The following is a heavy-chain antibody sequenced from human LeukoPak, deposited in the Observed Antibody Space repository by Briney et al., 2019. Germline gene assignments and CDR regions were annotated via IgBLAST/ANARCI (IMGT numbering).Heavy chain of an antibody. CDR1: GYSIRSGYH. J-gene: IGHJ4*02. Sequence: SETLSLTCTVSGYSIRSGYHWSWIRQTPGKGLEWLGSIYQSGSTYDNPSLKSRVTISVDKSKNQFSLKLSSVTAADTAVYYCARGRYCSGGSCHYFDYWGQGTLVTVSS. CDR2: IYQSGST. D-gene: IGHD2-15*01. CDR3: ARGRYCSGGSCHYFDY. V-gene: IGHV4-38-2*02.